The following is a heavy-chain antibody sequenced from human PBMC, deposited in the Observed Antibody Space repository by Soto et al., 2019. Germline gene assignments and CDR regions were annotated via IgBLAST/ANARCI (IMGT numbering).Heavy chain of an antibody. CDR1: GYTFTGYY. Sequence: ASVKVSCKASGYTFTGYYMHWVRQAPGQGLEWMGIINPSGGSTSYAQKFQGRVTMTRDTSTSTVYMELSSLRSEDTAVYYCARDMAGTAARPGGFDYWGQGTLVTVSS. V-gene: IGHV1-46*01. CDR2: INPSGGST. CDR3: ARDMAGTAARPGGFDY. D-gene: IGHD6-6*01. J-gene: IGHJ4*02.